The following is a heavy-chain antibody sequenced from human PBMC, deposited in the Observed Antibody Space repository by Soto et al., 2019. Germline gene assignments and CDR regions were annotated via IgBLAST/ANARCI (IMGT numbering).Heavy chain of an antibody. D-gene: IGHD2-21*02. CDR3: ARDLWGYCGTDCYPLDV. V-gene: IGHV4-59*01. Sequence: SETLSLTYTVSGGSISSYYWSWIRQPPGKGLEWIGYMYNTGRTVYNPSFKSRVTISVDTSKNQFSLQLDSVTAADTAVYYCARDLWGYCGTDCYPLDVWGQGTTVTVSS. CDR2: MYNTGRT. J-gene: IGHJ6*02. CDR1: GGSISSYY.